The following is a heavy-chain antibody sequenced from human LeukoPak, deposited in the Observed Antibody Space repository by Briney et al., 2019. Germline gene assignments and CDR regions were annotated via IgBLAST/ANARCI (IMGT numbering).Heavy chain of an antibody. J-gene: IGHJ4*02. CDR3: ARGYQRPDY. V-gene: IGHV3-21*01. CDR1: GFTFSTYT. CDR2: ISSSSNNI. Sequence: GGSLRLSCAASGFTFSTYTMNWVRQAPGKGLEWVSSISSSSNNINYADSVKGRFTISGDNAMNSVHLQMNSLRVEDTAVYYCARGYQRPDYWGQGTLITVSS. D-gene: IGHD2-2*01.